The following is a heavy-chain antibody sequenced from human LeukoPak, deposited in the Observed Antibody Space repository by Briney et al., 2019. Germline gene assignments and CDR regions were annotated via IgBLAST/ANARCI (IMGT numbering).Heavy chain of an antibody. CDR1: GGSISSSNW. D-gene: IGHD3-22*01. CDR3: ARVYYYDSSGYYPDHYYFDY. J-gene: IGHJ4*02. V-gene: IGHV4-4*02. CDR2: IYHSGST. Sequence: SETLSLTCAVSGGSISSSNWWSWVRQPPGKGLEWTGEIYHSGSTNYNPSLKSRVTISVDKSKNQFSLKLSSVTAADTAVYYCARVYYYDSSGYYPDHYYFDYWGQGTLVTVSS.